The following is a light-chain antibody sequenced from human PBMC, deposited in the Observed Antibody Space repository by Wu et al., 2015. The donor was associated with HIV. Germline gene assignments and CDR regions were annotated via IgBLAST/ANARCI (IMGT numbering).Light chain of an antibody. V-gene: IGKV1-13*02. CDR3: QQLSTYPRT. Sequence: AIQLTQSPSSLSASVGDRVTITCRASQGITSALAWYQQKPGKAPKLLIYHASTLASGVPSRFSGSGSGTDFTLTISNLEPEDFATYYCQQLSTYPRTFGQGTRLEIK. CDR1: QGITSA. J-gene: IGKJ5*01. CDR2: HAS.